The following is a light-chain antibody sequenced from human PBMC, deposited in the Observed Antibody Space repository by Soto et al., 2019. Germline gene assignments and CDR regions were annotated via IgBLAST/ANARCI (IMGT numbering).Light chain of an antibody. J-gene: IGKJ1*01. Sequence: IVLTQTATTRSVCPGPRVPLSCRVSRKDNNKLAWYQQKPAQAPRQLIYRASSSANGMPARLSGSGSCTELTLTISSRQSEDFAVYYCQQYNNCYLVTFGQGTKVDIK. CDR2: RAS. CDR3: QQYNNCYLVT. CDR1: RKDNNK. V-gene: IGKV3-15*01.